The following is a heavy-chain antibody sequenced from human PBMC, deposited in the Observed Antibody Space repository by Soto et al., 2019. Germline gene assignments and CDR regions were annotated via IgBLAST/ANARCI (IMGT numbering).Heavy chain of an antibody. J-gene: IGHJ4*02. Sequence: PGGSLRLSCAASAFKFSDYYMSWIRQAPGKGLEWVSYISSNSSSIYYADSVKGRFTISRDNAKNSLYLQMNSLRAEDTAVYYCARHYDILTGYSTEFDFWGQGTLVTASS. CDR2: ISSNSSSI. CDR3: ARHYDILTGYSTEFDF. D-gene: IGHD3-9*01. V-gene: IGHV3-11*01. CDR1: AFKFSDYY.